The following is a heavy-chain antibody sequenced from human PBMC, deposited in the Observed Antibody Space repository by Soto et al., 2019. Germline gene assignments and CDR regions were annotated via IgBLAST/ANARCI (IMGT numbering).Heavy chain of an antibody. J-gene: IGHJ2*01. D-gene: IGHD3-3*01. V-gene: IGHV4-31*03. CDR3: ARDREGTAARDYDFLSGRSWYFDL. Sequence: QVQLQESGPGLVKPSQTLSLTCTVSGGSISSGGYYWSWIRQHLWKGLEWIGYLSYSGSTYYNPSLKSRVTLSVATSKNQFSLKLSSVTAADTAVYYCARDREGTAARDYDFLSGRSWYFDLWGRGTLVTVYS. CDR1: GGSISSGGYY. CDR2: LSYSGST.